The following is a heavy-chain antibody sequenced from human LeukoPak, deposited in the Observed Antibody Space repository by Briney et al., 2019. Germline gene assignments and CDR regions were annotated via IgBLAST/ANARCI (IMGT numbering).Heavy chain of an antibody. V-gene: IGHV3-66*01. CDR3: ARSYSNHLFGMDV. Sequence: GGSLRLSCAASGFTVSSYYMTWVRQTPGKGLEWVSVMYSGGSTYYADSVKGRVAISRDNSQNTVFLQMNSVRVEDTAVYYCARSYSNHLFGMDVWGQGTAVTVSS. CDR1: GFTVSSYY. J-gene: IGHJ6*02. CDR2: MYSGGST. D-gene: IGHD4-11*01.